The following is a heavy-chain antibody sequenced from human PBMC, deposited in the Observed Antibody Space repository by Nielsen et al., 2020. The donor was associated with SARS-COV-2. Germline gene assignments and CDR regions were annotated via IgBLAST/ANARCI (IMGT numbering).Heavy chain of an antibody. D-gene: IGHD3-10*01. CDR1: GFTFDDYA. V-gene: IGHV3-9*01. Sequence: SLKISCAASGFTFDDYAMHWVRQAPGKGLEWVSGISWNSGSMAYADSVKGRFTISRDNAKNSLYLRMNSLRTEDTALYYCAKDTGPYGSGSQIDYWGQGTLVTVSS. CDR2: ISWNSGSM. J-gene: IGHJ4*02. CDR3: AKDTGPYGSGSQIDY.